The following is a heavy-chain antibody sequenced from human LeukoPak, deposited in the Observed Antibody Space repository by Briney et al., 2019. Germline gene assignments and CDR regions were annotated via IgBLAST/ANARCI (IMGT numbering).Heavy chain of an antibody. J-gene: IGHJ4*02. D-gene: IGHD5-12*01. CDR3: ARGPKWLRSQLDY. V-gene: IGHV4-34*01. CDR2: INHSGST. CDR1: GGSFSGYY. Sequence: SETLSLTCAVYGGSFSGYYWSWIRQPPGKGLEWIGEINHSGSTNYNPSLKSRVTISVDTSKNQFSLKLSSVTAADTAVYYCARGPKWLRSQLDYWAREPWSPSPQ.